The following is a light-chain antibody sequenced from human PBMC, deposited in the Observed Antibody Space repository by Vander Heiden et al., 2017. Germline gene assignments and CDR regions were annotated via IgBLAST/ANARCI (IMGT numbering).Light chain of an antibody. CDR1: QSVSSY. CDR2: DAS. J-gene: IGKJ4*01. Sequence: EIVLTQPPATLSLSPGERATLSCRASQSVSSYLAWYQQKPGQAPRLLIYDASNRATGIPARFSGSGSGTDFTLTISSLDPEDFAVYYCQQRSNWPHTFGGGTKVEIK. V-gene: IGKV3-11*01. CDR3: QQRSNWPHT.